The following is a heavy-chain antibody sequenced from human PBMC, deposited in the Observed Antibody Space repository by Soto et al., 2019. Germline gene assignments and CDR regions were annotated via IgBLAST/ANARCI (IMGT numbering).Heavy chain of an antibody. Sequence: QVQLVESGGGAVQPGRSLRLSCAASGFTFSTDGMYWVRQAPGKGLEWVAVISYDGSYKYYADSVKGRFAISRDNSKNTLSLQMNPLRAADTGVYYCAKEVHYGAIDYWGQGTLVNVSS. CDR2: ISYDGSYK. J-gene: IGHJ4*02. V-gene: IGHV3-30*18. D-gene: IGHD4-17*01. CDR1: GFTFSTDG. CDR3: AKEVHYGAIDY.